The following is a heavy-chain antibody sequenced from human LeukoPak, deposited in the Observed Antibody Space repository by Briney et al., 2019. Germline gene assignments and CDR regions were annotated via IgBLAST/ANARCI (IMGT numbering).Heavy chain of an antibody. Sequence: ASVKVSCKASGYTFTGYYMQWVRQAPGQGLEWMGWINPSSGDTKYAQKFQGRVTMTRDTSISTAYMELSRLRSDDTAVYFCARVSTYGEYPDWGQGTLVTVSS. J-gene: IGHJ4*02. CDR3: ARVSTYGEYPD. V-gene: IGHV1-2*02. CDR1: GYTFTGYY. CDR2: INPSSGDT. D-gene: IGHD3-10*01.